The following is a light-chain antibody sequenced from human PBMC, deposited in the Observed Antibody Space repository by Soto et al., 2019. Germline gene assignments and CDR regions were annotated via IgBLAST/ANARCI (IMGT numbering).Light chain of an antibody. Sequence: EIVLTQSPATLSLSPGERATLCCWASQSVSKSLAWYQQKPGQAPRLLIYTTSNRATGIPARFSGSGSRTDFTLTISSLEPEDFAVYYCQQGNNWPLFTFGPGTKVDIK. CDR2: TTS. CDR3: QQGNNWPLFT. CDR1: QSVSKS. V-gene: IGKV3-11*01. J-gene: IGKJ3*01.